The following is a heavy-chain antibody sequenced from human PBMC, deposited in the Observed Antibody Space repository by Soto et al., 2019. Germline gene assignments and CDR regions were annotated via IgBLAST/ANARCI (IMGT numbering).Heavy chain of an antibody. Sequence: SVKVSCKASGYTFTYRYLHWVRQAPGQALEWMGWITPFNGNTNYAQKFQDRVTITRDRSMSTAYMELSSLRSEDTAMYYCARSRRIAAAGTGAFDIWGQGTMVTVSS. D-gene: IGHD6-13*01. V-gene: IGHV1-45*02. CDR2: ITPFNGNT. CDR1: GYTFTYRY. CDR3: ARSRRIAAAGTGAFDI. J-gene: IGHJ3*02.